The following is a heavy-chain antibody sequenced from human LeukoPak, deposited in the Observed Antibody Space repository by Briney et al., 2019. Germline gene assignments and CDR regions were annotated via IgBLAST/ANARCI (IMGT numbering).Heavy chain of an antibody. J-gene: IGHJ4*02. CDR1: GYTFTNYG. V-gene: IGHV1-18*01. CDR2: ISGYNGNT. CDR3: ARVSYDSRGYDY. Sequence: AASVKVSCKASGYTFTNYGFNWVRQAPGQGLEWMGWISGYNGNTNYAQRLQGRVSMTTDTSTSTAYMEVNSLTSDDTAIYYCARVSYDSRGYDYWGQGTLVTVSS. D-gene: IGHD3-22*01.